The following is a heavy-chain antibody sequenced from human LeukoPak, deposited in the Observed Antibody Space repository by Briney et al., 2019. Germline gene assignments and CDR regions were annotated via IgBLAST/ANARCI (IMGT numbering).Heavy chain of an antibody. J-gene: IGHJ3*02. Sequence: PGGSLRLSYAASGFTLSSYAMSWVRQAPGEGLEWVSAISGSGGSTYYADSVKGRFTISGDNSKNTLYLQMNSLRAEDTAVYYCAISRGPLLRFLEWLSLGAFDIWGQGTMVTVSS. CDR1: GFTLSSYA. CDR2: ISGSGGST. CDR3: AISRGPLLRFLEWLSLGAFDI. V-gene: IGHV3-23*01. D-gene: IGHD3-3*01.